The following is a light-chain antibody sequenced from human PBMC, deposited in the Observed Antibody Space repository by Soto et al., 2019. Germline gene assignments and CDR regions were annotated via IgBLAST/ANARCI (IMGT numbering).Light chain of an antibody. Sequence: DIQMTQSPSSLSASVGDRVTITCRASQSISNYLNWYQQKPGKAPKLLLYAASSLQSGVPSSFSGSGSGTDFTLTISSLQPEDFATYYCQQSYSSPQYTFGQGTKLEIK. CDR3: QQSYSSPQYT. CDR2: AAS. V-gene: IGKV1-39*01. J-gene: IGKJ2*01. CDR1: QSISNY.